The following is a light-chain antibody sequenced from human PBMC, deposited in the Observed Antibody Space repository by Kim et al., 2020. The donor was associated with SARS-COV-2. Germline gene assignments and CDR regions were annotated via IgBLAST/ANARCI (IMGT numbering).Light chain of an antibody. CDR3: QQSYSTLHT. CDR1: QSINSH. Sequence: SASVGDRVTSTCRASQSINSHLNWYQQKPGKAPKLLIYATSTLQSGVPSRFSGSGSGTDFTLTISSLHPDDFATYYCQQSYSTLHTFGQGTKLEI. CDR2: ATS. V-gene: IGKV1-39*01. J-gene: IGKJ2*01.